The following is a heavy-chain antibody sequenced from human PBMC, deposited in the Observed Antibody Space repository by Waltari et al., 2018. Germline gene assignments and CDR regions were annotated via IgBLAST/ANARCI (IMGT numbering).Heavy chain of an antibody. D-gene: IGHD6-19*01. J-gene: IGHJ4*02. CDR1: GFTFSSYW. CDR3: ARDRIAVAGPVFDY. CDR2: IKQEGREK. V-gene: IGHV3-7*04. Sequence: EVQLVESGGGLVQPGGSLRLSCAASGFTFSSYWMRWVRQAPGKGLEGVAKIKQEGREKYYVDSVKGRFTISRDNAKNSLYLQMNSLRAEDTAVYYCARDRIAVAGPVFDYWGQGTLVTVSS.